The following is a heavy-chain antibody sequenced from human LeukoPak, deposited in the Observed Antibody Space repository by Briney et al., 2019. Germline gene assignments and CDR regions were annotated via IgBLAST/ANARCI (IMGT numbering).Heavy chain of an antibody. J-gene: IGHJ4*02. V-gene: IGHV1-18*01. CDR1: GYTFTSYG. Sequence: ASVKVSCKASGYTFTSYGISWVRQAPGQRLEWMGWISAYNGNTNYAQKLQGRVTMTTDTSTSTAYMELRSLRSDDTAVYYCARVQLIPYGGSYDGNDDCGQGTLVTVAS. CDR3: ARVQLIPYGGSYDGNDD. CDR2: ISAYNGNT. D-gene: IGHD1-26*01.